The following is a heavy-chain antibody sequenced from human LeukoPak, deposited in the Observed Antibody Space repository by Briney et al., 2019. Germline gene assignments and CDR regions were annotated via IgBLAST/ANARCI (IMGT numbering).Heavy chain of an antibody. CDR1: KFTFSDYY. CDR3: ARTSITMIVVVTDSFDY. J-gene: IGHJ4*02. Sequence: GGSLRLSCAASKFTFSDYYMSWVRQAPGEGLAWVSYISSTASTRYYADSVKGRFTISRDNAKNSLYLQMNSLRAEDTAVYYCARTSITMIVVVTDSFDYWGQGTLVTVSS. V-gene: IGHV3-11*01. D-gene: IGHD3-22*01. CDR2: ISSTASTR.